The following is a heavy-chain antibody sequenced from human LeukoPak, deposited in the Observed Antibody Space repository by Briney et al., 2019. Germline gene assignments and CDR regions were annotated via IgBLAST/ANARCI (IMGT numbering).Heavy chain of an antibody. J-gene: IGHJ5*02. D-gene: IGHD2-2*01. CDR3: AREELGYCSSTSCYWDQFDP. CDR2: TYYRSKWYN. CDR1: GDSVSSNSAA. Sequence: SQTLSLTCAISGDSVSSNSAAWNWIRQSPSRGLEWLGRTYYRSKWYNDYAVSVKGRITINPDTSKNQFSLQLNSVTPEDTAVYYCAREELGYCSSTSCYWDQFDPWGQGTLVTVSS. V-gene: IGHV6-1*01.